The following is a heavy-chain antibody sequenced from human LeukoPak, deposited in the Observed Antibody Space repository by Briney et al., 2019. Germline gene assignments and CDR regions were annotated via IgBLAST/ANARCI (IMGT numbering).Heavy chain of an antibody. J-gene: IGHJ6*02. V-gene: IGHV4-59*01. D-gene: IGHD1-1*01. Sequence: SETLSLTCTVSGGSISIYYWSWIRQPPGKGLEWIGYIYYSGSTNYNPSLKSRVTISVDTSKNQFSLKLSSVTAADTAVYYCARDRLSNWNRYGLDVWGQGTTVTVSS. CDR1: GGSISIYY. CDR2: IYYSGST. CDR3: ARDRLSNWNRYGLDV.